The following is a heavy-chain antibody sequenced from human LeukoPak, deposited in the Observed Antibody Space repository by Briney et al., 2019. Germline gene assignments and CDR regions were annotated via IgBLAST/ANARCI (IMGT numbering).Heavy chain of an antibody. CDR3: ARQKGRYYYGMDV. J-gene: IGHJ6*02. V-gene: IGHV4-59*08. CDR2: IYYSGST. Sequence: SETLSLTCTVSGGSISSYYWSWIRQPPGKGLEWIGYIYYSGSTNYNPSLKSRVTISVDTSKNQFSLKLSSVTAADTAVYHCARQKGRYYYGMDVWGQGTTVTVSS. CDR1: GGSISSYY.